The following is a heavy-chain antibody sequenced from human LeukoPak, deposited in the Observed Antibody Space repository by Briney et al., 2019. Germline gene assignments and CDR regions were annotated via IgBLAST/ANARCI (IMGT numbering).Heavy chain of an antibody. D-gene: IGHD4-17*01. CDR3: AKRPTTVTTFGRDY. V-gene: IGHV3-23*01. CDR1: GFTFDSFA. CDR2: ISGSGAST. Sequence: GGSLRLSCAASGFTFDSFAMSWVRQAPGKGLEWLSAISGSGASTYYGDSVKGRFTISRDNSRDTLYLQMDSLRAEDTAVYCCAKRPTTVTTFGRDYWGQGTLVTASS. J-gene: IGHJ4*02.